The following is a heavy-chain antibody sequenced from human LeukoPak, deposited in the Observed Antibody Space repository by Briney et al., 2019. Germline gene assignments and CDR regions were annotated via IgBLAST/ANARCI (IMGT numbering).Heavy chain of an antibody. J-gene: IGHJ3*02. CDR3: ASPQPDYCSSTSCYKDGDAFDI. V-gene: IGHV1-69*05. D-gene: IGHD2-2*02. CDR1: GGTFSSYA. Sequence: ASVKVSCKASGGTFSSYAISWVRQAPGQGLEWMGGIIPIFGTANYAQKFQGRVTITTDESTSTAYMELSSLRSEDTAVYYCASPQPDYCSSTSCYKDGDAFDIWGQGTMVTVSS. CDR2: IIPIFGTA.